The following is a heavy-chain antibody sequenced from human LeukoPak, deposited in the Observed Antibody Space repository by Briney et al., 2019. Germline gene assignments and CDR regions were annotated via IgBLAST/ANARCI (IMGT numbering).Heavy chain of an antibody. D-gene: IGHD3-22*01. J-gene: IGHJ4*02. Sequence: PGGSLRLSCAASGFTFSSYWMHWVRQAPGKGLVWVSRINSDGSSTSYADSVKGRFTISRDNSKNTLYLQMNSLRAEDTAVYYCAKVGGRYDSSGYYYYWGQGTLVTVSS. CDR3: AKVGGRYDSSGYYYY. CDR2: INSDGSST. V-gene: IGHV3-74*01. CDR1: GFTFSSYW.